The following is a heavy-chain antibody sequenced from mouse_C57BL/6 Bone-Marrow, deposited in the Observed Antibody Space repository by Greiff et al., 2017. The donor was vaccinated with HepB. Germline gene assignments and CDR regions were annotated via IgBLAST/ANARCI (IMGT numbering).Heavy chain of an antibody. D-gene: IGHD2-3*01. CDR2: ISSGGDYI. Sequence: EVQRVESGEGLVKPGGSLKLSCAASGFTFSSYAMSWVRQTPEKRLEWVAYISSGGDYIYYADTVKGRFTISRDNARNTLYLQMSSLKSEDTAMYYFTREGGGYSWFAYWGQGTLVTVSA. CDR1: GFTFSSYA. CDR3: TREGGGYSWFAY. V-gene: IGHV5-9-1*02. J-gene: IGHJ3*01.